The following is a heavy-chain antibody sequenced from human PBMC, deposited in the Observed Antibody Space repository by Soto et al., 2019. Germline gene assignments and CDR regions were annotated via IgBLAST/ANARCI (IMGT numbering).Heavy chain of an antibody. CDR1: GFTFSSCS. D-gene: IGHD5-18*01. CDR2: ISSSSSTI. J-gene: IGHJ4*02. V-gene: IGHV3-48*01. Sequence: PGGSLRLSCAASGFTFSSCSMNWVRQAPGKGLEWVSSISSSSSTIYYADSVKGRFTISRDNSKNTLYLQMNSLRAEDTAVYYCAKVVKDTAMVTLFFNYWGQGTLVTVSS. CDR3: AKVVKDTAMVTLFFNY.